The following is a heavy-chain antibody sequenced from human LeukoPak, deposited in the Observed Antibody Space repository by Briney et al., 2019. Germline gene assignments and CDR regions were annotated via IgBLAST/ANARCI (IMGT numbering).Heavy chain of an antibody. Sequence: ASVKVSCKASGGTLSSYAISWVRQAPGQGLEWMGRIIPILGIANYAQKFQGRVTITADKSTSTAYMELSSLRSEDTAVYYCARDYYDSSGEYLPYYFDYWGQGTLVTVSS. CDR1: GGTLSSYA. V-gene: IGHV1-69*04. CDR2: IIPILGIA. CDR3: ARDYYDSSGEYLPYYFDY. D-gene: IGHD3-22*01. J-gene: IGHJ4*02.